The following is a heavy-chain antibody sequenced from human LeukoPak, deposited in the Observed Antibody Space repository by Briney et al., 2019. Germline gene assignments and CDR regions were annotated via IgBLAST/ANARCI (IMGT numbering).Heavy chain of an antibody. V-gene: IGHV4-59*08. CDR2: IYYSGST. Sequence: KASETLSLTCTVSGGSISSYYWSWIRQPPGKGLEWIGYIYYSGSTNYNPSLKSRVTISVDTSKNQFSLKLSSVTAADTAVYYCARNTGSSPFDPWGQGTLVTVSS. CDR1: GGSISSYY. CDR3: ARNTGSSPFDP. D-gene: IGHD1-26*01. J-gene: IGHJ5*02.